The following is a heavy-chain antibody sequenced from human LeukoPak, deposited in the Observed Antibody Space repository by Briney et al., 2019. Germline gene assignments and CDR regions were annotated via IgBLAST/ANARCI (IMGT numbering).Heavy chain of an antibody. CDR3: AKDPNGDYIGTFDI. V-gene: IGHV3-30*09. CDR1: GFTFSSYA. CDR2: ISYDGSNK. J-gene: IGHJ3*02. Sequence: GGSLRLSCAASGFTFSSYAMHWVRQAPGKGLEWVAVISYDGSNKYYADSVQGRFAISRDNSKNTLYLQMNSLRPEDTAVYYCAKDPNGDYIGTFDIWGQGTMVTVSS. D-gene: IGHD4-17*01.